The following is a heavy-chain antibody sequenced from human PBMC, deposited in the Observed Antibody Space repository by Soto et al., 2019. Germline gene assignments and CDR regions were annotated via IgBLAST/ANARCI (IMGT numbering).Heavy chain of an antibody. J-gene: IGHJ6*03. CDR1: GFTFKSYA. CDR2: VSGTSGNT. CDR3: AKSVVVVRGGYYMDV. D-gene: IGHD2-15*01. V-gene: IGHV3-23*01. Sequence: EVQLLESGGGLVQTGGSLRLSCGASGFTFKSYAMIWVRQAPGKGLEWVSAVSGTSGNTYYADSVQGRFTISRDNSKDTLYLQMNSLRAEDTAIYYCAKSVVVVRGGYYMDVWGKGTTVTVSS.